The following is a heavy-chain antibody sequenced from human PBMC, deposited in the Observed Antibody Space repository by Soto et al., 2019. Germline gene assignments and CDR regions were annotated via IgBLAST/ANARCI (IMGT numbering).Heavy chain of an antibody. J-gene: IGHJ4*02. Sequence: SETLSLTCTVSGDSINSYYWSWIRQPPGKGLESIGYILYSGSTNYNPSLKSRVTISVDTSKNQFSLKLTSVTAADTAMYYCARDKEGAAAGTFEYWGQGTLVTVS. CDR1: GDSINSYY. D-gene: IGHD6-13*01. CDR2: ILYSGST. V-gene: IGHV4-59*01. CDR3: ARDKEGAAAGTFEY.